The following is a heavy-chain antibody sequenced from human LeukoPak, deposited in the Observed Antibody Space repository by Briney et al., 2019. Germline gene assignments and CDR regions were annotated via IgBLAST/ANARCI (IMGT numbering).Heavy chain of an antibody. D-gene: IGHD3-3*01. Sequence: GSSVTVSCKASVGTFSSYAISWVRQAPRQGLEWMGRIIPIFGTANYAQKFQGRVTITTDESTSTDYMEPSSLRSEDTAVYYCARGRTFSPTYYDFWSGDNYYFDYWGQGILVTVSS. CDR3: ARGRTFSPTYYDFWSGDNYYFDY. CDR1: VGTFSSYA. V-gene: IGHV1-69*05. J-gene: IGHJ4*02. CDR2: IIPIFGTA.